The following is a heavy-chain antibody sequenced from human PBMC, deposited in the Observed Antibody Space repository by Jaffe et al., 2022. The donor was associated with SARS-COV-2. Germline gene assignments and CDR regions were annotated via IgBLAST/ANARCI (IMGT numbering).Heavy chain of an antibody. CDR3: ARDFLAISGSLDY. D-gene: IGHD1-26*01. CDR2: ISYDGSNK. CDR1: GFTFSSYA. V-gene: IGHV3-30-3*01. Sequence: QVQLVESGGGVVQPGRSLRLSCAASGFTFSSYAMHWVRQAPGKGLEWVAVISYDGSNKYYADSVKGRFTISRDNSKNTLYLQMNSLRAEDTAVYYCARDFLAISGSLDYWGQGTLVTVSS. J-gene: IGHJ4*02.